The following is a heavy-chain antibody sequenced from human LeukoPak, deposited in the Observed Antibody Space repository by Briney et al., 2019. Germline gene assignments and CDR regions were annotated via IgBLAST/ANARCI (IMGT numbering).Heavy chain of an antibody. CDR3: ARIMARGITVFDY. V-gene: IGHV3-33*01. D-gene: IGHD3-10*01. CDR2: IWYDGSNT. CDR1: GFTFSNYG. Sequence: GGSLRLSCAASGFTFSNYGMHWVRQAPGKGLEWVALIWYDGSNTYYADSVKGRFTISRDNSKNTLYLQMNSLRAEDTAVYYCARIMARGITVFDYWGQGTLVTVSS. J-gene: IGHJ4*02.